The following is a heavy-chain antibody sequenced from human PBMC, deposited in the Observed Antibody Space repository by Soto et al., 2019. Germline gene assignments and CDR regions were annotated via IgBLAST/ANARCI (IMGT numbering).Heavy chain of an antibody. CDR2: ISHHSDYI. D-gene: IGHD2-21*02. V-gene: IGHV3-21*02. CDR3: ARGRSAERQTDGDSYQYYPMDV. J-gene: IGHJ6*02. CDR1: GFTFASYN. Sequence: EVQLVESGGGLVTFGGSLRLSCASSGFTFASYNMLWVRQAPGKWLVWVASISHHSDYIYHADSVKGRFTVSRDNANNSLVLDMTILRDEDTAVYYCARGRSAERQTDGDSYQYYPMDVWGPGTTCTVSS.